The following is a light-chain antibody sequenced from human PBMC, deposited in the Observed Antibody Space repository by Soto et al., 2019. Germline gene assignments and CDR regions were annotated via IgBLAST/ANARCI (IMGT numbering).Light chain of an antibody. J-gene: IGKJ1*01. CDR1: QTINYW. V-gene: IGKV1-5*01. CDR2: DVS. CDR3: QQYNSYAWT. Sequence: DIQMTQSPSTLSASVGDRVTITCRASQTINYWLAWYQQKPGKAPKLLIYDVSTLGSGVPSRFSGSASGTDFTLTISGLQPDDFATYYCQQYNSYAWTFGQGTKVDIK.